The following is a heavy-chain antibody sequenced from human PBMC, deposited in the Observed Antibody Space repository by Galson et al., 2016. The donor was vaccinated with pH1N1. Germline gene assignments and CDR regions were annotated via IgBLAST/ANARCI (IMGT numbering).Heavy chain of an antibody. D-gene: IGHD3-10*01. J-gene: IGHJ6*02. CDR1: GSSFTNYW. CDR3: ARGSGSPDSYYYYGMDV. CDR2: IYPSDPDT. Sequence: QSGAEVKKPGKSLKISCKGSGSSFTNYWIGWVRQMPGKGLEWMGIIYPSDPDTRYSPSFQGQVTISADKSISTAYLQWSSLKASDTAIYYCARGSGSPDSYYYYGMDVWGQGTTVTVSS. V-gene: IGHV5-51*01.